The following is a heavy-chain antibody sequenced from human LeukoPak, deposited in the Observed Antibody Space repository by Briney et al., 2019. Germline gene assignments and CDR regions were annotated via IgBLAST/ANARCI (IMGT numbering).Heavy chain of an antibody. D-gene: IGHD3-16*01. CDR1: GFSFSIYT. Sequence: GGSLRLACGVSGFSFSIYTLHWVRQAPGKGLEWVAVISKDGSSSYYSDSVKGRFTISRDNSKNTLYLQMNSLRVDDMGVYYCARAPPTIGIDYWGQGTLVIVSS. CDR3: ARAPPTIGIDY. V-gene: IGHV3-30*04. CDR2: ISKDGSSS. J-gene: IGHJ4*02.